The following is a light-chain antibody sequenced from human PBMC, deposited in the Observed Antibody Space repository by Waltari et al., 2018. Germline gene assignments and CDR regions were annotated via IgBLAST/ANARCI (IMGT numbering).Light chain of an antibody. J-gene: IGKJ1*01. CDR3: QKYESLPAT. V-gene: IGKV3-20*01. CDR2: HAS. Sequence: EIVLTQSPGTLSLSPGERATLSCRASQSVGRYLVWYQQKPSQAPRLLIYHASIRATGIPDRFSGSGSGTDFSLTISRLEPEDFAVYYCQKYESLPATFGQGTKVEI. CDR1: QSVGRY.